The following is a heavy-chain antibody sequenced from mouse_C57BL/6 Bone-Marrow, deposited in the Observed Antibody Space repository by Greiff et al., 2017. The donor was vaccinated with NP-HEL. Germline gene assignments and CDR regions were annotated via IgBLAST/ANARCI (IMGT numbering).Heavy chain of an antibody. J-gene: IGHJ2*01. CDR2: INPNNGGT. CDR1: GYTFTDYN. CDR3: ARSYSSGFDY. Sequence: VQLKQSGPELVKPGASVKIPCKASGYTFTDYNMDWVKQSHGKSLEWIGDINPNNGGTIYNQKFKGKATLTVDKSSSTAYMELRSLTSEDTAVYYCARSYSSGFDYWGQGTTLTVSS. D-gene: IGHD3-2*02. V-gene: IGHV1-18*01.